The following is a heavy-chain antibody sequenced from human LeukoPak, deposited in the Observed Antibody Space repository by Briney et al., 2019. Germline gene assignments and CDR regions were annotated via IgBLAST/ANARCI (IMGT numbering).Heavy chain of an antibody. J-gene: IGHJ4*02. CDR1: NGSISTYY. V-gene: IGHV4-59*08. Sequence: SETLSLTCSVSNGSISTYYWSWIRQSPGKGLEWIGYIYHGGTTSYNPPLKRRVTISVDSPKNQFFLRLTSLTAADTALYYCARHGGTLDYFDSWGPGSLVIVSS. CDR3: ARHGGTLDYFDS. CDR2: IYHGGTT. D-gene: IGHD1-26*01.